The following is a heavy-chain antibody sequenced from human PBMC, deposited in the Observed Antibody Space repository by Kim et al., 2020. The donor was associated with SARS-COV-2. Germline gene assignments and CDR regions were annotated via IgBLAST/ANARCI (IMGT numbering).Heavy chain of an antibody. J-gene: IGHJ6*03. D-gene: IGHD2-2*02. Sequence: SVKVSCKASGGTFSSYAISWVRQAPGQGLEWMGRIAPILGVANYPQKFQGRVTITADKSTSTAHMELSSLRSEDTAVYYCARTDCISTSSYTDHYSYYM. V-gene: IGHV1-69*04. CDR1: GGTFSSYA. CDR3: ARTDCISTSSYTDHYSYYM. CDR2: IAPILGVA.